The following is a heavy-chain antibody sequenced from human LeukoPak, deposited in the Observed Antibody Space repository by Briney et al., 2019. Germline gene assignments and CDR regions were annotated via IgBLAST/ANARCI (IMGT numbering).Heavy chain of an antibody. V-gene: IGHV3-21*01. CDR1: GFTFSSYD. Sequence: PGGSLRLSCAASGFTFSSYDRNWVRQAPGKGLEWVSSISSTSNYINYADSVKGRFTISRDNAKSSLYLQMNSLRVEDTAVYYCARTVFGAYNWFDPWGQGALVTVSS. CDR3: ARTVFGAYNWFDP. D-gene: IGHD3-3*01. J-gene: IGHJ5*02. CDR2: ISSTSNYI.